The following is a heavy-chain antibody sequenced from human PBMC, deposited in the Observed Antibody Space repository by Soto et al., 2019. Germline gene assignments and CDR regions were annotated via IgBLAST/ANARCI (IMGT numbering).Heavy chain of an antibody. CDR1: GFIFSSYG. V-gene: IGHV3-33*01. D-gene: IGHD2-2*01. CDR3: ARDPGYCSSASCSGGVDYYSGMDV. Sequence: VQLVESGGGVVQPGRSLRLSCAASGFIFSSYGMHWVRQAPGKGLEWVAVIWYDGSNKYYADSVKGRFTISRDKSKNTLYLQMNSLRAEDTAVYYCARDPGYCSSASCSGGVDYYSGMDVWGQGTTVTVSS. CDR2: IWYDGSNK. J-gene: IGHJ6*02.